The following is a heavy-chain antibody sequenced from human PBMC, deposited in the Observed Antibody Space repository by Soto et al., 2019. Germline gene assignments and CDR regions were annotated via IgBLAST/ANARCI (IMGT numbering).Heavy chain of an antibody. D-gene: IGHD4-17*01. J-gene: IGHJ5*02. Sequence: QVQLVESGGGVVQPGRSLRLSCAASGFTFSTYGMHWVRQAPGKGLEWVAGIWYDGSNKYYADSVKGRFTISRDNSKNTLYLQMNSLRAEDTAVYYCARDPDYGDYVGWVDPWGQGTLVTVSS. CDR3: ARDPDYGDYVGWVDP. V-gene: IGHV3-33*01. CDR2: IWYDGSNK. CDR1: GFTFSTYG.